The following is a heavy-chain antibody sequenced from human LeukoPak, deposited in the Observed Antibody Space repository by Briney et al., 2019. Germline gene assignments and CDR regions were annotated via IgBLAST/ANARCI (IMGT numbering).Heavy chain of an antibody. CDR3: ARGTELEWRLVDY. D-gene: IGHD3-10*01. V-gene: IGHV3-64*02. CDR1: GFTFRSYA. Sequence: HPGGSLRLSCAASGFTFRSYAMHWVRQAPGKGLEYVSGISSNRDSTYYADSVKGRFTISRDNSKNTLYLQMGSLRAEDMAVYYCARGTELEWRLVDYWGQGTLVTVSS. CDR2: ISSNRDST. J-gene: IGHJ4*02.